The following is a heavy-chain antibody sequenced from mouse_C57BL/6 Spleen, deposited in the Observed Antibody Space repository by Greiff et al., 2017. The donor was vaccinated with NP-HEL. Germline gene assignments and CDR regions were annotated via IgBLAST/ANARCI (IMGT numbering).Heavy chain of an antibody. CDR3: ARSEGNYAMDY. CDR1: GYTFTSYG. V-gene: IGHV1-81*01. J-gene: IGHJ4*01. Sequence: VKLQQSGAELARPGASVKLSCKASGYTFTSYGISWVKQRTGQGLEWIGEIYPRSGNTYYNEKFKGKATLTADKSSSTAYMELRSLTSEDSAVYFCARSEGNYAMDYWGQGTSVTVSS. CDR2: IYPRSGNT.